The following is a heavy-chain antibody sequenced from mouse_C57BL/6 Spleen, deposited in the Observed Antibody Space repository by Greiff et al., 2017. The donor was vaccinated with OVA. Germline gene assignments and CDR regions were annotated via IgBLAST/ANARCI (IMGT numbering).Heavy chain of an antibody. J-gene: IGHJ2*01. D-gene: IGHD1-1*01. CDR2: IRNKANGYTT. CDR1: GFTFTDYY. V-gene: IGHV7-3*01. CDR3: ARSYVTVGTFDY. Sequence: EVMLVESGGGLVQPGGSLSLSCAASGFTFTDYYMSWVRQPPGKALEWLGFIRNKANGYTTEYSASVKGRFTITRDTSQSILYLQMSALRAEDSATYYCARSYVTVGTFDYWGQGTTLTVSA.